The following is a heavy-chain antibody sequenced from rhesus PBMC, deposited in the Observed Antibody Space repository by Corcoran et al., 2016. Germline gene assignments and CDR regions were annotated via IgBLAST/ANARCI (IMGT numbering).Heavy chain of an antibody. D-gene: IGHD2-21*01. J-gene: IGHJ4*01. CDR1: GGSISSSNW. Sequence: QVQLQESGPGLVKPSETLALTCAVSGGSISSSNWWGWIRQTPRKGLVWSGYISGSRGSTDYNPTLQSRVTISTDTANDQFSLRLSSVTAADTAVYYSARGWRGDYWGQGFLVTVSS. V-gene: IGHV4-65*01. CDR2: ISGSRGST. CDR3: ARGWRGDY.